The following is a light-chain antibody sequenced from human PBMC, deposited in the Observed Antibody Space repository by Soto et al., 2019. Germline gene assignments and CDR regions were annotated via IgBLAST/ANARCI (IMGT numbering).Light chain of an antibody. CDR3: SSFTTSSTFV. CDR1: SSIVGSFNL. Sequence: QSVLTQPASVSGSPGQSITISCAGASSIVGSFNLVSWYQQHPGKAPKLMIYEVTKRPSGVANRFSGSKSANTASLTISGLQPEDEAEYYCSSFTTSSTFVFGTGTKVTVL. J-gene: IGLJ1*01. V-gene: IGLV2-14*02. CDR2: EVT.